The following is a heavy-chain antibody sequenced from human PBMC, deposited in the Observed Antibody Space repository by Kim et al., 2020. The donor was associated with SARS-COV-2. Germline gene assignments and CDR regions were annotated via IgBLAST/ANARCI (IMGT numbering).Heavy chain of an antibody. J-gene: IGHJ5*02. CDR3: ARDFSGTSRSGWFDP. D-gene: IGHD1-1*01. CDR2: VYHSETA. V-gene: IGHV4-38-2*02. CDR1: VYSISSDYY. Sequence: SETLSLTCTVSVYSISSDYYWGWIRQPPGKGLEWIGSVYHSETAYYNPSLKSRVTISVDTSKNQFSLRLKSVSVADTAVYYCARDFSGTSRSGWFDPWGQGTLVTVSS.